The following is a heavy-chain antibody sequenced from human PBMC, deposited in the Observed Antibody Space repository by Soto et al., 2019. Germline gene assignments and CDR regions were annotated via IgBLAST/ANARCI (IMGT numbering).Heavy chain of an antibody. V-gene: IGHV3-48*01. CDR1: GFIFSNYN. J-gene: IGHJ6*02. CDR3: ARWENWNDYYFYGMDV. D-gene: IGHD1-1*01. Sequence: EVQLVESGGGLVQPGGSLRLSCAASGFIFSNYNMKWVRQAPGKGLEWVSYISSSSSTIYYADSVKGRFTISRDNAKNSLYLQMNSLRAEDMAVYYCARWENWNDYYFYGMDVWGQGTTVTVSS. CDR2: ISSSSSTI.